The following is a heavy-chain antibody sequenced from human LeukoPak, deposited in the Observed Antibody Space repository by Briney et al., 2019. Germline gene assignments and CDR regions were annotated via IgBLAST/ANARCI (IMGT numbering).Heavy chain of an antibody. Sequence: PSETLSLTCTVSSGSISSTSYYWGWIRQPPGKGLEWIGTISYNGSTYYNLSLKNRVTSSVDTSKNQFSLKLSSVTAADTAVYYCARLGIQLWYHFDYWGRGTLVTVSS. CDR3: ARLGIQLWYHFDY. V-gene: IGHV4-39*01. J-gene: IGHJ4*02. CDR1: SGSISSTSYY. D-gene: IGHD5-18*01. CDR2: ISYNGST.